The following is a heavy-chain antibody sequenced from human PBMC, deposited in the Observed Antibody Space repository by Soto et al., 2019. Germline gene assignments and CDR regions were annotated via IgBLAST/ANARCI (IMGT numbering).Heavy chain of an antibody. J-gene: IGHJ3*01. V-gene: IGHV4-4*02. CDR3: ARVVLTITRGAFDA. CDR2: ISHSGTS. Sequence: QVQLQESGPGLVKPSGTLSLTCAVSGGSISSSHWWTWVRQSPGKGLEYIGEISHSGTSNSNPSLKSRFTLSVDKSKNHFSLTLTSVTAVDTAVYYCARVVLTITRGAFDAWGQGTLVIVSS. CDR1: GGSISSSHW. D-gene: IGHD3-9*01.